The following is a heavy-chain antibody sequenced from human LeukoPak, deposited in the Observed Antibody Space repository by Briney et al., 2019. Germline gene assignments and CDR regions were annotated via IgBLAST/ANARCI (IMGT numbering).Heavy chain of an antibody. CDR3: ARRYAFDI. Sequence: PSETLSLTCTVSGGSISGYYWSWIRQPPGKGLEWIGYIYYSGSTNYNPSLKSRVTISVDTSKNQFSLKLSSVTAADTAVYYCARRYAFDIWGQGTMVTVSS. CDR1: GGSISGYY. J-gene: IGHJ3*02. CDR2: IYYSGST. V-gene: IGHV4-59*08.